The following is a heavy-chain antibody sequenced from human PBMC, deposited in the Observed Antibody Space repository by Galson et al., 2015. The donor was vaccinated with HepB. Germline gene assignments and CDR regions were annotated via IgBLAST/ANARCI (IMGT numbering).Heavy chain of an antibody. Sequence: PALVKPTQTLTLTCTFSGVSLSTSGMRVSWIRQPPGKALEWLARIDWGGDKFYSTSLKTRLTISKDTSKNQVVLTMTNMDPVDTATYYCARMGSVSAFDIWGQGTMVTVSS. V-gene: IGHV2-70*04. CDR3: ARMGSVSAFDI. D-gene: IGHD3-10*01. CDR1: GVSLSTSGMR. J-gene: IGHJ3*02. CDR2: IDWGGDK.